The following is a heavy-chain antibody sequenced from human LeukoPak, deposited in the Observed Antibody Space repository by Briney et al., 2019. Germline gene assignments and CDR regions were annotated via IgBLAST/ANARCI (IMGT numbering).Heavy chain of an antibody. V-gene: IGHV4-39*01. CDR2: FYSGKT. D-gene: IGHD2-15*01. CDR1: GGSISSSNYY. J-gene: IGHJ4*02. CDR3: ARGDIVVSAPFDY. Sequence: SETLSLTCTVSGGSISSSNYYWGWIRQPPGKGLEWIGNFYSGKTYYNPSLKSRVTISVDTSKNQFSLNLSSVTAADTAVYYCARGDIVVSAPFDYWGQGTLVTVSS.